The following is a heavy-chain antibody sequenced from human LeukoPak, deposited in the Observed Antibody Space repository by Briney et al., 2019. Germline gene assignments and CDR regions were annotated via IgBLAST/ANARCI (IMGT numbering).Heavy chain of an antibody. V-gene: IGHV7-4-1*02. CDR2: INTNTGNP. J-gene: IGHJ4*02. D-gene: IGHD3-22*01. CDR3: ARAAHDSGGYLRYYFDY. Sequence: GASVKVSCKASGYSFTNYAMNWVRQAPGQGLEWMGWINTNTGNPTYAQAFTGRFVFSLDTSVSTAYLQISSLKAEDTAIYYCARAAHDSGGYLRYYFDYWGQGTLVTVSS. CDR1: GYSFTNYA.